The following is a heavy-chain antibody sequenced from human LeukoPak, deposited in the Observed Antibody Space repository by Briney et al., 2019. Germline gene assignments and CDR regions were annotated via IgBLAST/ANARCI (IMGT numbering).Heavy chain of an antibody. V-gene: IGHV4-39*07. Sequence: NPSETLSLTCTVSGGSISSSNYYWGWIRQPPGKGLEWIGYIYYSGSTNYNPSLKSRVTISVDTSKNQFSLKLSSVTAADTAVYYCARERRGYSRLIDYWGQGTLVTVSS. CDR2: IYYSGST. J-gene: IGHJ4*02. D-gene: IGHD5-18*01. CDR1: GGSISSSNYY. CDR3: ARERRGYSRLIDY.